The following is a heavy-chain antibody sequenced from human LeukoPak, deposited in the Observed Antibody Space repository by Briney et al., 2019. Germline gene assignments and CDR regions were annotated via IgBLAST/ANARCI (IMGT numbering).Heavy chain of an antibody. CDR2: IYSDGGT. CDR3: ARGEYYYGSGSYYPVGWFDP. J-gene: IGHJ5*02. Sequence: GGSLRLSRAASGFTFSSYAMSWVRQAPGKGLEWVSVIYSDGGTKYADSVKGRFTISRDNSKNTVYLQMNSLRVEDTAVYYCARGEYYYGSGSYYPVGWFDPWGQGTLVTVSS. D-gene: IGHD3-10*01. CDR1: GFTFSSYA. V-gene: IGHV3-66*01.